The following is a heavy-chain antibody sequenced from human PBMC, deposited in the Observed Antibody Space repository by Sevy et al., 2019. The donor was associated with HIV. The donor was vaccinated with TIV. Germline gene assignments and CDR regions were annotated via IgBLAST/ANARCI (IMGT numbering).Heavy chain of an antibody. Sequence: GGSLRLSCVASGFSLESYWMNWVRQAPGKPLEWVANIKEDDTVKYYVESVKGRFTISRDNGRNLVYLLMNNLKVEDTALYYCVRAIQSEGSFWGQGTRVTVPS. CDR2: IKEDDTVK. V-gene: IGHV3-7*04. J-gene: IGHJ4*02. CDR3: VRAIQSEGSF. D-gene: IGHD2-21*01. CDR1: GFSLESYW.